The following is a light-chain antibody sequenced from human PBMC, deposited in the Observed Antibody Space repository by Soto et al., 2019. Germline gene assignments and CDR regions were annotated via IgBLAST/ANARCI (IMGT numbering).Light chain of an antibody. Sequence: QSVLTQPPSASGTPGQRITISCSGSSSNIGDNPVNWYQQLPGAAPKLLIYINDQRPSGVPDRFSGSKSGTSASLAISGLQAEDEGVYYCQSYDNTLSGPIYVFGTGTKVTVL. CDR1: SSNIGDNP. CDR2: IND. J-gene: IGLJ1*01. CDR3: QSYDNTLSGPIYV. V-gene: IGLV1-44*01.